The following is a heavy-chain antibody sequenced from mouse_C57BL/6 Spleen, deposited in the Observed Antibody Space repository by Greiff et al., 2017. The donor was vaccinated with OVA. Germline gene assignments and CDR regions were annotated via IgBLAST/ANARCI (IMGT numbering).Heavy chain of an antibody. CDR1: GFTFSSYA. V-gene: IGHV5-4*01. D-gene: IGHD2-4*01. CDR2: ISDGGSYT. CDR3: ARGDDYDLFDY. J-gene: IGHJ2*01. Sequence: EVQRVESGGGLVKPGGSLKLSCAASGFTFSSYAMSWVRQTPEKRLEWVATISDGGSYTYYPDNVKGRFTISRDNAKNNLYLQMSHLKSEDTAMYYCARGDDYDLFDYWGQGTTLTVSS.